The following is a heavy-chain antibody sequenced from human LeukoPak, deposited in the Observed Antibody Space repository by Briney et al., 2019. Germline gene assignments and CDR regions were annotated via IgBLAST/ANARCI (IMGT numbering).Heavy chain of an antibody. CDR3: ARNGKRLYYDSSGYYYLDY. CDR1: GYTFTSYG. V-gene: IGHV1-46*01. J-gene: IGHJ4*02. Sequence: GASVKVSCKASGYTFTSYGISWVRQAPGQGLEWMGIINPSGGSTSYAQKFQGRVTMTRDMSTSTVYMELSSLRSEDTAVYYCARNGKRLYYDSSGYYYLDYWGQGTLVTVSS. CDR2: INPSGGST. D-gene: IGHD3-22*01.